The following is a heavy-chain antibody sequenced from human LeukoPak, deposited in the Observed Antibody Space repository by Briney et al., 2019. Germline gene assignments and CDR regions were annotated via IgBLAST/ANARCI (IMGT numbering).Heavy chain of an antibody. CDR1: GYTFTSYG. CDR3: ARPLHRHVGMYAFDI. CDR2: ISAYNGNT. V-gene: IGHV1-18*01. J-gene: IGHJ3*02. Sequence: GASVKVSCKASGYTFTSYGISWVRQAPGQGLEWMGWISAYNGNTNYAQKLQGRVTMTTDTSTSTAYMELRSLRSDDTAVYYCARPLHRHVGMYAFDIWGQGTMVTVSS.